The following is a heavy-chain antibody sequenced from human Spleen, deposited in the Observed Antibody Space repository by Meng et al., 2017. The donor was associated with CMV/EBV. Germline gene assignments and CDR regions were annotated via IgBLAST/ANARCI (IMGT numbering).Heavy chain of an antibody. CDR3: ARHRDYGGNIDS. CDR2: INDSGGT. V-gene: IGHV4-34*01. CDR1: GGSFSEYF. J-gene: IGHJ4*02. Sequence: LSGAVNGGSFSEYFWIWIRQPPGKGLEWIGEINDSGGTRYNPSLESRLTISVDTSKNRFSLKLTSVTAADTAVYYCARHRDYGGNIDSWGQGTLVTVSS. D-gene: IGHD4-23*01.